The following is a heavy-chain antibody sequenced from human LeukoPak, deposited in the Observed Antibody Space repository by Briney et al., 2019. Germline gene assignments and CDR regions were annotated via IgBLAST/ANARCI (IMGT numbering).Heavy chain of an antibody. CDR3: ARGRYSGHVREDYYYYGMDV. CDR1: GGSFSGYY. Sequence: PSETLSLTCAVYGGSFSGYYWSWIRQPPGKGLEWIGEINHSGSTNYNPSLKSRVTISVDTSKNQFSLKLSSVTAADTAVYYCARGRYSGHVREDYYYYGMDVWGQGTTVTVSS. J-gene: IGHJ6*02. D-gene: IGHD5-12*01. V-gene: IGHV4-34*01. CDR2: INHSGST.